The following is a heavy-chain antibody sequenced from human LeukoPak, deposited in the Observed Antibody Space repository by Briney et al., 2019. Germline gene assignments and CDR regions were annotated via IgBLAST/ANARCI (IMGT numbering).Heavy chain of an antibody. CDR1: GGSISSYY. CDR2: IYYSGST. CDR3: ARAYYDFWSGYAGGVYFDY. V-gene: IGHV4-59*01. Sequence: SETLSLTCTVPGGSISSYYWSWIRQPPGKGLEWIGYIYYSGSTNYNPSLKSRVTISVDTSKNQFSLKLSSVTAADTAVYYCARAYYDFWSGYAGGVYFDYWGQGTLVTVSS. J-gene: IGHJ4*02. D-gene: IGHD3-3*01.